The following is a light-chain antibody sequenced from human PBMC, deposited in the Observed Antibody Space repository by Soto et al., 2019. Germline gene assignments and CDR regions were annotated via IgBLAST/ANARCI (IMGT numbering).Light chain of an antibody. Sequence: VLTQSPGTLSLSPGERATLSCRASQSVSSNLAWYQQKPGQAPRLLIYGASTRATGIPARSCGSGSGTEFTLTISSLQSEDFAVYYCQQYNNWPITFGQGTRLEI. CDR3: QQYNNWPIT. V-gene: IGKV3D-15*01. J-gene: IGKJ5*01. CDR1: QSVSSN. CDR2: GAS.